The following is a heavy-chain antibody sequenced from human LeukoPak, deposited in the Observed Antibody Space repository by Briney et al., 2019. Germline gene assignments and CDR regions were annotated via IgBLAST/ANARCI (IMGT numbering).Heavy chain of an antibody. V-gene: IGHV4-34*01. CDR3: ARRPYYYDSSGYWGSYYYYYMDV. J-gene: IGHJ6*03. CDR1: GGSFSGYQ. D-gene: IGHD3-22*01. CDR2: INDSGST. Sequence: SETLSLTCAVYGGSFSGYQWSWIRQPPGKGLEWIGEINDSGSTNYNPSLKSRVTISVDTSKHQFSLKLSSVTAADTAVFYCARRPYYYDSSGYWGSYYYYYMDVWGKGTAVTVSS.